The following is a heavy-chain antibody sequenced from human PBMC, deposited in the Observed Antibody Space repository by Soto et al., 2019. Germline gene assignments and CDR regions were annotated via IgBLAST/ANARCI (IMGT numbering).Heavy chain of an antibody. CDR2: ISGGGDGT. V-gene: IGHV3-23*01. Sequence: EVQLLESGGGLVQPGGSLRLSCAASGFTFINYAMIWVRQAPGKGLEWVSTISGGGDGTYYADSVKGHFTISRDNSKNTLYLQMNSLRAEDTALYYCAKKGLGSLKTFCSNSDCHYAFDLWGQGTVVTVSS. J-gene: IGHJ3*01. CDR3: AKKGLGSLKTFCSNSDCHYAFDL. D-gene: IGHD2-8*01. CDR1: GFTFINYA.